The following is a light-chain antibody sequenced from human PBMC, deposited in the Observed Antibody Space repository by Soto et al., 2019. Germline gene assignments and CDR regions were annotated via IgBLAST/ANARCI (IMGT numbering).Light chain of an antibody. J-gene: IGLJ3*02. V-gene: IGLV1-47*02. CDR3: AAWDDSLSGWV. Sequence: QSVPTQPPSASGTPGQRVTISCSGSSSNIGSNYVYWYQQLPGTAPKLLIYSNNQRPSGVPDRFSGSKSGTSASLAISGLRSEDEADYYCAAWDDSLSGWVFGGGTKLPS. CDR1: SSNIGSNY. CDR2: SNN.